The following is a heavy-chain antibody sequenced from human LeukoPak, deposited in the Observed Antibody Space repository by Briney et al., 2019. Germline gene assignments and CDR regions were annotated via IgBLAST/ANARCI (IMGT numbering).Heavy chain of an antibody. CDR3: AEGTGYCSGGSCFLDAFDI. D-gene: IGHD2-15*01. J-gene: IGHJ3*02. CDR1: GYTFTSYG. V-gene: IGHV1-18*01. CDR2: ISAYNGNT. Sequence: GASVKVSCKASGYTFTSYGISWVRQAPGQGLEWMGWISAYNGNTNYAQKLQGRVTMTTDTSTSTAYMELRSLRSEDTAVYYCAEGTGYCSGGSCFLDAFDIWGQGTMVTVSS.